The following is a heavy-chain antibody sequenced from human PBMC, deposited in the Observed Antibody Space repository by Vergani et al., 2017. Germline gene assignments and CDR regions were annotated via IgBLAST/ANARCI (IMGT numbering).Heavy chain of an antibody. J-gene: IGHJ4*02. Sequence: QITLKESGPTLVKPTQTLTLTCTFSGFSLSTSGVGVGWIRQPPGKALEWLALIYWNDDKRYSPSLKSRLTITKDTSKNQVVLTMTNMDPVDTATYYCARLYYGDSFDYWGQGTLVTVSS. D-gene: IGHD4-17*01. CDR1: GFSLSTSGVG. CDR2: IYWNDDK. CDR3: ARLYYGDSFDY. V-gene: IGHV2-5*01.